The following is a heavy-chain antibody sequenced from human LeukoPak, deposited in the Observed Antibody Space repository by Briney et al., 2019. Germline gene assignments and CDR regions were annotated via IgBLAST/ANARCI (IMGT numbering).Heavy chain of an antibody. CDR3: ARRQWGYSSSWYGASDY. D-gene: IGHD6-13*01. J-gene: IGHJ4*02. CDR2: IKQDGSEK. V-gene: IGHV3-7*01. Sequence: GGSLRLSCAASGFTFSSYWMSWVRQAPGKGLEWVANIKQDGSEKYYVDSVKGRFTISRDNAKNSLYLQMNSLRAEDTAVYYCARRQWGYSSSWYGASDYWGQGTLVTVSS. CDR1: GFTFSSYW.